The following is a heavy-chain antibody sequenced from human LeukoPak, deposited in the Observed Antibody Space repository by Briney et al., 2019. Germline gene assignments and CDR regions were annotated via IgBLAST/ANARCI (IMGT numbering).Heavy chain of an antibody. CDR2: INPNSGGT. D-gene: IGHD1-7*01. CDR3: ATDLRSTTDAFDI. V-gene: IGHV1-2*02. J-gene: IGHJ3*02. CDR1: GYTFTGHY. Sequence: ASVKVSCKASGYTFTGHYMHWVRQAPGQGLEWMGWINPNSGGTNYAQKFQGRVTMTRDTSISTAYMELSSLRSEDTAVYYCATDLRSTTDAFDIWGQGTMVTVSS.